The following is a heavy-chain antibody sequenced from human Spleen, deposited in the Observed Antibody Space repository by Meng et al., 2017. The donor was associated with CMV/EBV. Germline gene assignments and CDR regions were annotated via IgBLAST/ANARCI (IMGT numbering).Heavy chain of an antibody. CDR1: GYTFTAHY. D-gene: IGHD7-27*01. J-gene: IGHJ4*02. CDR2: INPNTGDT. CDR3: ARDNNWGPDY. V-gene: IGHV1-2*02. Sequence: ASVKVSCKASGYTFTAHYFHWVRQAPGQRLEWMGCINPNTGDTNYAQKFQGRITLTRDTSINTGYMELTGLTSDDTAVYYCARDNNWGPDYWGQGTLVTVSS.